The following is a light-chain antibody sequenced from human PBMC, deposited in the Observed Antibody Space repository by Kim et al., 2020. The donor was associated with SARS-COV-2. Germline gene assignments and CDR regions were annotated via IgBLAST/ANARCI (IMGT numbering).Light chain of an antibody. Sequence: EIVLTQSTGTLSLSPGERATLSCRASQSVSSSYLAWYQQKPGQAPRLLIYGASSRATGSPDRFSGSGSGTDFTLTISRLEPEDFAVYYCQQYGSSPPLTFGGGTKVDIK. CDR2: GAS. V-gene: IGKV3-20*01. CDR3: QQYGSSPPLT. J-gene: IGKJ4*01. CDR1: QSVSSSY.